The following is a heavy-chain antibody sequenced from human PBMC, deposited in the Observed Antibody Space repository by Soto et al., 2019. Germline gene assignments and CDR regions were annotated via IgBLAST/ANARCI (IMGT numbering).Heavy chain of an antibody. CDR1: GYTFSRYY. Sequence: ASVKVSCKASGYTFSRYYMHWVRQARGQGLEWMGIIAPSGESTSYSQKFQGRVAMTWDTSTSTVYMELGSLRSDDTAVYYCARDTSGYSLASFDYWGQGTLVTVSS. V-gene: IGHV1-46*01. CDR3: ARDTSGYSLASFDY. J-gene: IGHJ4*02. D-gene: IGHD3-22*01. CDR2: IAPSGEST.